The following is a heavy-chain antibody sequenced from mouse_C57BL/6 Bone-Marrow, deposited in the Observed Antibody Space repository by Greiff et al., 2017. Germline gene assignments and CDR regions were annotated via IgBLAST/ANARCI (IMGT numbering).Heavy chain of an antibody. V-gene: IGHV7-1*01. J-gene: IGHJ1*03. CDR1: GFTFSDFY. CDR3: ARDAKWDYGSSYWYFDV. Sequence: EVKLQESGGGLVQSGRSLRLSCATSGFTFSDFYMEWVRQAPGKGLEWIAASRNKANDYTTEYSASVKGRFIVSRDTSQSILYLQMNALRAEDTAIYYCARDAKWDYGSSYWYFDVWGTGTTVTVSS. CDR2: SRNKANDYTT. D-gene: IGHD1-1*01.